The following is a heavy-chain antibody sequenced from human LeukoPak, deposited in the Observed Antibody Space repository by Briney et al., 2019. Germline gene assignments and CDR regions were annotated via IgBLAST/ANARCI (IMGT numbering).Heavy chain of an antibody. D-gene: IGHD6-19*01. CDR3: ARFRTSAWYVGDL. CDR1: GFTFGGFW. J-gene: IGHJ5*02. CDR2: IKQDGSQQ. V-gene: IGHV3-7*01. Sequence: PGGSLRLSCAASGFTFGGFWMSWVRQAPGKGPEWVANIKQDGSQQFYVDSVRGRFTISRDNAKNSLFLQINTLRAEDSAIYYCARFRTSAWYVGDLWGQGTLVTVSS.